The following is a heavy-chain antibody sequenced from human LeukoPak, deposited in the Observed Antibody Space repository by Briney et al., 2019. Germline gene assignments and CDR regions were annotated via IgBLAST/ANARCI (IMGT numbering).Heavy chain of an antibody. CDR3: ARHLDWLSINFYYGMDV. V-gene: IGHV5-51*01. J-gene: IGHJ6*02. CDR1: GYTFTTYW. Sequence: GASLQISCKALGYTFTTYWIAWVRQMPGKGLEWLGIIYPGDSDTRYSPSFQGQVTISADKSINTAYLQWSSLKASDTGMYYCARHLDWLSINFYYGMDVWGQGTTVTVSS. CDR2: IYPGDSDT. D-gene: IGHD3/OR15-3a*01.